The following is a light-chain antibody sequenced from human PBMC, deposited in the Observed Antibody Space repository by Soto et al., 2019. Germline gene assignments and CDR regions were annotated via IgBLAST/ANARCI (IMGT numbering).Light chain of an antibody. CDR3: QQYGSSPLT. V-gene: IGKV3-20*01. Sequence: IVLTQSPGTLSLSPGERATLSCRASQRVSSSFLAWYQQKPGQAPRLLIYGASSRATGIPDRFSGSGSGTDFTLTISRLEPEDVAVYYCQQYGSSPLTFGGGTKVEIK. J-gene: IGKJ4*01. CDR2: GAS. CDR1: QRVSSSF.